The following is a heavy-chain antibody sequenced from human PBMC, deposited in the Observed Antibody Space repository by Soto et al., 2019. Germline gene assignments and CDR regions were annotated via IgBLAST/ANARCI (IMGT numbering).Heavy chain of an antibody. CDR3: TRNGGYDFDYYYGMDV. CDR2: IRSKAYGGTT. D-gene: IGHD5-12*01. J-gene: IGHJ6*02. Sequence: GGPLRLSCTASGFTFGDYAMSWFRQAPGKGLEWVGFIRSKAYGGTTEYAASVKGRFTISRDDSKSIAYLQMNSLKTEDTAVYYCTRNGGYDFDYYYGMDVWGQGTTVTVSS. CDR1: GFTFGDYA. V-gene: IGHV3-49*03.